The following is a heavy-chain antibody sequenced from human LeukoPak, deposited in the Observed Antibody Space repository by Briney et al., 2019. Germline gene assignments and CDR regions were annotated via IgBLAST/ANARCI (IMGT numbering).Heavy chain of an antibody. Sequence: AGGSLRLSCGVSGFSLSNYWMTWVRQAPGKGLEWLGSVKEDGSERYHVDSLKGRFTISRDNAKNSLFLQLNSLGAEDTAVYYCASGYSYLYYWGQGALVTVS. CDR2: VKEDGSER. J-gene: IGHJ4*02. CDR1: GFSLSNYW. CDR3: ASGYSYLYY. V-gene: IGHV3-7*05. D-gene: IGHD6-13*01.